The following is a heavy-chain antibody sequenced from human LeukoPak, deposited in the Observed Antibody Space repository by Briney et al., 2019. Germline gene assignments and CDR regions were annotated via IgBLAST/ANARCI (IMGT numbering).Heavy chain of an antibody. Sequence: PSETLSLTCTVSGGSISSYYWGWIRQPPGKGLEWIGSIYYSGSTYYNPSLKSRATISVDTSKNQFSLKLSSVTAADTAVYYCARHEAGIAVAGILWGQGTLVTVSS. V-gene: IGHV4-39*01. CDR1: GGSISSYY. J-gene: IGHJ4*02. CDR3: ARHEAGIAVAGIL. D-gene: IGHD6-19*01. CDR2: IYYSGST.